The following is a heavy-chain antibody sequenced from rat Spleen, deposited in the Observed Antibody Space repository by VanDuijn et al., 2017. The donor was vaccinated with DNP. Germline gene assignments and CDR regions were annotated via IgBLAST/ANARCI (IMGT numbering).Heavy chain of an antibody. Sequence: EVQLVESGGGLVQPGRSLQLSCTASGFTFSDYYMAWVRQAPEKGLEWVATISTSGNRIYYPDSVTGRFTISRDNSRSSLYLQMNSLKSEDTASYYWARPARGWFAYWGQGTLVTVSS. CDR3: ARPARGWFAY. CDR1: GFTFSDYY. V-gene: IGHV5-7*01. J-gene: IGHJ3*01. CDR2: ISTSGNRI.